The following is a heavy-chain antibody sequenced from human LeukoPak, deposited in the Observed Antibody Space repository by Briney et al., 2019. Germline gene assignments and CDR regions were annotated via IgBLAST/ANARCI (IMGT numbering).Heavy chain of an antibody. CDR2: IDHSGST. V-gene: IGHV4-34*01. D-gene: IGHD3-10*01. CDR3: ARGVRFHVGSGNWFDL. Sequence: PSETLSLTCDVSGGTFRGFFWSWIRQTPGKGLAWIGEIDHSGSTIYNPSHESRVTLSVDTSKNQVSLNLKSVTAADTAVYFCARGVRFHVGSGNWFDLWGQGTLVTVSS. CDR1: GGTFRGFF. J-gene: IGHJ5*02.